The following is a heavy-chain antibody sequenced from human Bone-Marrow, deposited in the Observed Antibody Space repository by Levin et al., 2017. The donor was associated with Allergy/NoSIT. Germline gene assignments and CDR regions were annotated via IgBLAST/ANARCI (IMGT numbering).Heavy chain of an antibody. V-gene: IGHV4-34*01. CDR1: GGSFHDSY. J-gene: IGHJ4*02. CDR2: VNHSGGT. Sequence: SQTLSLTCAAHGGSFHDSYWTWIRQPPGKGLQWIGEVNHSGGTNYSPSLRRRVTISIDTSKNQFSLKLNSVTAADTAVYFCARGALVGYYSVGTFDYWGQGTLVTVSS. CDR3: ARGALVGYYSVGTFDY. D-gene: IGHD3-3*01.